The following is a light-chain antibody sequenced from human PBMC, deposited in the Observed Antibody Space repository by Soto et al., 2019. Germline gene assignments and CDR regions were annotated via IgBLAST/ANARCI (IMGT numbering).Light chain of an antibody. J-gene: IGLJ3*02. V-gene: IGLV2-11*01. Sequence: QSALTQPRSVSGSPGQSVTISCTGTSSDVGGYNYVSWYQQHPGKAPKLMIYDVRKRPSGVPDRFSGSKSGNTASLTISGLQAEDEADYYCCSSAGTYTSVFGGGTKLTVL. CDR2: DVR. CDR1: SSDVGGYNY. CDR3: CSSAGTYTSV.